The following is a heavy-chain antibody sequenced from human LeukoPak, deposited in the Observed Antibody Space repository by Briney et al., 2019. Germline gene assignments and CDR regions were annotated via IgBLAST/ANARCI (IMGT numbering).Heavy chain of an antibody. CDR2: ISYDGSNK. V-gene: IGHV3-30-3*01. Sequence: RRSLRLSCAASGFTFSSYAMHWVRQAPGKWLEWVAVISYDGSNKYYADSVKGRFTVSRDNSKNTLYLQMNSLRAEDTAVYYCARDSGLAAAAALWGQGTLVTVSS. CDR1: GFTFSSYA. D-gene: IGHD6-13*01. J-gene: IGHJ4*02. CDR3: ARDSGLAAAAAL.